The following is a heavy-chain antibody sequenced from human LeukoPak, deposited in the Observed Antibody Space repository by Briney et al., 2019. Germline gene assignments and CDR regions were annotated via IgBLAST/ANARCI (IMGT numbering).Heavy chain of an antibody. CDR3: SRGWLQQGFDY. Sequence: SQTLSLTCAISGDSVSTNNAGWNWIRQSPSRGLEWLGRTYYSSNWYKDYAVSVISRITINPDTSKNQFSLQLNSVTPEDTAVCYCSRGWLQQGFDYWGQGTLVTVSS. J-gene: IGHJ4*02. D-gene: IGHD5-24*01. CDR1: GDSVSTNNAG. V-gene: IGHV6-1*01. CDR2: TYYSSNWYK.